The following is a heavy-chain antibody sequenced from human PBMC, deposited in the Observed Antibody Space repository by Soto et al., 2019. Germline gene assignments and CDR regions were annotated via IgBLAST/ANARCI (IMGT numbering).Heavy chain of an antibody. Sequence: PSETLSLTGTVSDGSVSSNNWWSWVRQPPGKGLEWIGEIYHSGSTNYNPSLKSRVTISVDKSKNQLSLNLSSVTAADTAVYYCARDGYGWYFNYWGQGTLVTVSS. V-gene: IGHV4-4*02. D-gene: IGHD5-18*01. CDR2: IYHSGST. CDR3: ARDGYGWYFNY. CDR1: DGSVSSNNW. J-gene: IGHJ4*02.